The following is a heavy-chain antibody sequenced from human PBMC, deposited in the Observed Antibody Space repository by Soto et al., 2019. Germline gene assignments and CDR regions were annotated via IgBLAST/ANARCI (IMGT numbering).Heavy chain of an antibody. V-gene: IGHV3-30-3*01. J-gene: IGHJ3*02. D-gene: IGHD1-1*01. Sequence: GGSLRLSCAASGFTFSSYAMHWVRQAPGKGLEWVAVISYDGSNKYYADSVKGRFTISRDNSKNTLYLQMNSLRAEDTAVYYCSRSANDLEAYDIWRQGKMVTVSS. CDR1: GFTFSSYA. CDR3: SRSANDLEAYDI. CDR2: ISYDGSNK.